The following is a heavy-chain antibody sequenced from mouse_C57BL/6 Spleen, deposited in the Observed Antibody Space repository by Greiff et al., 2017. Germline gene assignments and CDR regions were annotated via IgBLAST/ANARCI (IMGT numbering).Heavy chain of an antibody. V-gene: IGHV10-1*01. Sequence: EADGGLVQPKGSLKLSCAASGFSFNTYAMNWVRQAPGKGLEWVARIRSKSNNYATYYADSVKDRFTISRDDSESMLYLQMNNLKTEDTAMYYCVRQEAMDYWGQGTSVTVSS. CDR1: GFSFNTYA. CDR3: VRQEAMDY. CDR2: IRSKSNNYAT. J-gene: IGHJ4*01.